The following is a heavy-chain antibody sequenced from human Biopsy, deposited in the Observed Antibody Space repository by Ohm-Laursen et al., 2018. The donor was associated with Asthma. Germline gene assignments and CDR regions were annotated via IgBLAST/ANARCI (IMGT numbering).Heavy chain of an antibody. V-gene: IGHV1-24*01. CDR3: ARGYSGYDRIQYYYNGMDV. D-gene: IGHD5-12*01. CDR1: GYSLTDLS. CDR2: HDHEEGGT. J-gene: IGHJ6*02. Sequence: ASVKVSCKISGYSLTDLSMHWVRQAPGQGPEWMGGHDHEEGGTVNAWRFQGRVTITADESTSTCYMELRSLTSEDTAVYFCARGYSGYDRIQYYYNGMDVWGQGTTVTVS.